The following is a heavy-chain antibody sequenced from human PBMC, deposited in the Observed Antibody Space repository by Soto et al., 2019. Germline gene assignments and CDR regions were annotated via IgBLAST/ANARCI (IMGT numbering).Heavy chain of an antibody. CDR3: VRHQGYSNFHGRDAMDV. D-gene: IGHD4-4*01. J-gene: IGHJ6*02. CDR1: GGFLSESY. Sequence: PSETLSLTCAVYGGFLSESYWTWIRQPPGKGLEWIGEINHVGGTNYNPSLKSRVTMSVDTSQNQFSLRLISVTAADTAMYFCVRHQGYSNFHGRDAMDVWGQGTTVTVSS. CDR2: INHVGGT. V-gene: IGHV4-34*01.